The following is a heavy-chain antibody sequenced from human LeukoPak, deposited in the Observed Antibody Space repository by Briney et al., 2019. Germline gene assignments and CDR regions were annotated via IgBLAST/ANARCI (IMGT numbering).Heavy chain of an antibody. CDR2: ISGSGGST. V-gene: IGHV3-23*01. J-gene: IGHJ6*02. CDR3: ARAADIVVVPNSGGYYYYGMDV. Sequence: GSLRLSCAAPGFTFSSYAMSWVRQAPGKGLEWVSGISGSGGSTYYADFVKGRFTISRDNSKNTLYLQMNSLRAEDTAVYYCARAADIVVVPNSGGYYYYGMDVWGQGTTVTVSS. D-gene: IGHD2-2*01. CDR1: GFTFSSYA.